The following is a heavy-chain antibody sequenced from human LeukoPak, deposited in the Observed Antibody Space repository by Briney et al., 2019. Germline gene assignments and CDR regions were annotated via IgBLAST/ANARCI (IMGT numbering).Heavy chain of an antibody. Sequence: SETLSLTCTVSGGSISDYYWTWIRQPAGKGLEWIGRIYTSGSTNYNPSLKSRVTMSVDTSKNQFSLILSSVTAADTAVYYCARGPGWSNLFDYWGQGTLVTVSS. CDR1: GGSISDYY. D-gene: IGHD6-19*01. CDR3: ARGPGWSNLFDY. CDR2: IYTSGST. J-gene: IGHJ4*02. V-gene: IGHV4-4*07.